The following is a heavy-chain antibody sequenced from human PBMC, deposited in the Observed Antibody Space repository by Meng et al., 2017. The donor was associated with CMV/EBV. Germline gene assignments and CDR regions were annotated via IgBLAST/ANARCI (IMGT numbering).Heavy chain of an antibody. CDR1: GFSLSNAKVG. CDR3: ARIAARRGWFDP. CDR2: IFSNDDK. J-gene: IGHJ5*02. Sequence: GPTLVKPTETLTLTCTVSGFSLSNAKVGVSWIRQPPGKALEWLAHIFSNDDKTYNTSLKRRLAIFKDTSRSQVVLTMTNLDPVDTATYYCARIAARRGWFDPWGQGTLVTVSS. D-gene: IGHD6-6*01. V-gene: IGHV2-26*01.